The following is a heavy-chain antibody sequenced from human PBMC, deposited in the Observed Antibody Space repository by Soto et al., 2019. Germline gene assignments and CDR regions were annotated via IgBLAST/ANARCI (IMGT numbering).Heavy chain of an antibody. CDR3: ARGPPDYGDYVLGPRWVYFQH. J-gene: IGHJ1*01. CDR1: GFSLSTSGVG. D-gene: IGHD4-17*01. CDR2: IYWDDDK. Sequence: QITLKESGPTLVKPTQTLTLTCTFSGFSLSTSGVGVGWIRQPPGKALEWLALIYWDDDKRYSPSLKSRLTITKDTSKNQVVLTMANMDPVDTATYYCARGPPDYGDYVLGPRWVYFQHWGQGTLVTVSS. V-gene: IGHV2-5*02.